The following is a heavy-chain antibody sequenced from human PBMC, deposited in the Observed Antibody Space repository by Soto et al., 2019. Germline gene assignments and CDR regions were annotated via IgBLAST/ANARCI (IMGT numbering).Heavy chain of an antibody. J-gene: IGHJ4*02. D-gene: IGHD3-22*01. Sequence: EVQLVESGGGLVQPGGSLRLSCAASGFTFSSYSMNWVRQAPGKGLEWVSYISRSSSTIYYADSVKGRFTISRDNAKKALYLQMNSLSDEDTAVYYCARALSGYDSSGGWGQGTLVTVSS. CDR2: ISRSSSTI. V-gene: IGHV3-48*02. CDR3: ARALSGYDSSGG. CDR1: GFTFSSYS.